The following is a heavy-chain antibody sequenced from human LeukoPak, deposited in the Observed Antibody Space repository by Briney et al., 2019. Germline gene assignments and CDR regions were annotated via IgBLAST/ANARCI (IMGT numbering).Heavy chain of an antibody. CDR2: IYYSGST. CDR3: AKREQLVLDAFDI. Sequence: SETLSLTCTVSGGSISSSSYYWGWTRQPPGKGLEWIGSIYYSGSTYYNPSLKGRVTISVDTSKNQFSLKLSSVTAADTAVYYCAKREQLVLDAFDIWGQGTMVTVSS. CDR1: GGSISSSSYY. D-gene: IGHD6-6*01. J-gene: IGHJ3*02. V-gene: IGHV4-39*01.